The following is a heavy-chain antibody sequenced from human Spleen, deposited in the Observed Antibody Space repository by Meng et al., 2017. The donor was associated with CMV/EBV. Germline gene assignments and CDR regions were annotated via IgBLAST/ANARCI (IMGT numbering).Heavy chain of an antibody. CDR2: ISSSSSYI. CDR1: GFTFSSYS. Sequence: GGSLRLSCAASGFTFSSYSMNWVRQAPGKGLEWVSSISSSSSYIYYADSVKGRFTISRDNSKNTLYLQLNSLRAEDTAVYYCAKEGYEDFWSPDYWGQGTLVTVSS. D-gene: IGHD3-3*01. J-gene: IGHJ4*02. CDR3: AKEGYEDFWSPDY. V-gene: IGHV3-21*04.